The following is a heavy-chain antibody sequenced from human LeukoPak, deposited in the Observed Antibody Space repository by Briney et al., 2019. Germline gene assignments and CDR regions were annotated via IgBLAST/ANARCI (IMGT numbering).Heavy chain of an antibody. CDR1: GYTFTSYA. CDR2: INTNTGNP. D-gene: IGHD4-17*01. Sequence: GASVKVSCKGSGYTFTSYAMNWVRQAPGQGLEWMGWINTNTGNPTYAQGFTGRFVFSLDTSVSTPYLQISSLKAEYTAVYYCARQSSPYGPDAFDIWGQGTMVTVSS. V-gene: IGHV7-4-1*02. J-gene: IGHJ3*02. CDR3: ARQSSPYGPDAFDI.